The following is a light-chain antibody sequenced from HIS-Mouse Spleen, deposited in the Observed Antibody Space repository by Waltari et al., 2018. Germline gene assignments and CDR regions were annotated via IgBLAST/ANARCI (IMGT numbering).Light chain of an antibody. CDR3: SSYAGSNKV. CDR1: SRNVGGYNY. J-gene: IGLJ2*01. V-gene: IGLV2-8*01. Sequence: QSALTQPPSASGSPGQSVTISCNGTSRNVGGYNYVPWYQQHPGKAPKLMIYEVSKRPSGVPDRFSGSKSGNTASLTVSGLQAEDEADYYCSSYAGSNKVFGGGTKLTVL. CDR2: EVS.